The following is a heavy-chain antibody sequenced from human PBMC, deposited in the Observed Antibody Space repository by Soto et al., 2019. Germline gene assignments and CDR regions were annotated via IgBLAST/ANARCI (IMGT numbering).Heavy chain of an antibody. J-gene: IGHJ6*02. CDR2: INSDGSGT. Sequence: EVQLVESGGGLVQPGGSLRLSCAASGFDFSNSWIHWVRQGPGKGLVWVSHINSDGSGTTYADSVKGRFTISRDNAKNTVYLQMNSLREENTAVYYCTKDTAYDMDFWGQGTKVTVSS. V-gene: IGHV3-74*01. CDR3: TKDTAYDMDF. CDR1: GFDFSNSW. D-gene: IGHD2-15*01.